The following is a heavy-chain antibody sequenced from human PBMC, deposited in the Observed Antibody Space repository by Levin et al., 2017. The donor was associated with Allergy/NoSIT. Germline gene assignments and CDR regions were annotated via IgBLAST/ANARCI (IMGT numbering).Heavy chain of an antibody. CDR1: GFTFSSYA. V-gene: IGHV3-23*01. D-gene: IGHD2-15*01. CDR3: AKDTAPIICSGGSCHGDFDY. CDR2: ISGSGGST. J-gene: IGHJ4*02. Sequence: PGGSLRLSCAASGFTFSSYAMSWVRQAPGKGLEWVSAISGSGGSTYYADSVKGRFTISRDNSKNTLYLQMNSLRAEDTAVYYCAKDTAPIICSGGSCHGDFDYWGQGTLVTVSS.